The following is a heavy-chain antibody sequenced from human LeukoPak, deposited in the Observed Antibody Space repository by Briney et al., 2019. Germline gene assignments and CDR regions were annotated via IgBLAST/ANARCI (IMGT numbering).Heavy chain of an antibody. Sequence: PSETLSLTCTVSGGSISSYYWSWIRQPPGKGLEWIGYICYSGSTNYNPSLKSRVTISIDTSKSQLYLKLNPVTAADTAVYYCARGGGGGRSPASYWGQGTLVTVSS. D-gene: IGHD3-16*01. CDR3: ARGGGGGRSPASY. J-gene: IGHJ4*02. CDR2: ICYSGST. V-gene: IGHV4-59*01. CDR1: GGSISSYY.